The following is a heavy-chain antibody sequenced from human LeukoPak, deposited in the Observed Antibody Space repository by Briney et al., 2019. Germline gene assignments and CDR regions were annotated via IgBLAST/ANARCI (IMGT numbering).Heavy chain of an antibody. V-gene: IGHV4-4*02. CDR3: ASHVTVLGTRGFDF. CDR1: GFPFSSYA. Sequence: GPLRLSCSASGFPFSSYAMHWVRQPPGKGLEWIGEVHHGGASNYDPSLESRVTISVDKSKNRFSLNLRSVTAADTATYYCASHVTVLGTRGFDFWGRGTLVTVS. CDR2: VHHGGAS. D-gene: IGHD6-19*01. J-gene: IGHJ4*02.